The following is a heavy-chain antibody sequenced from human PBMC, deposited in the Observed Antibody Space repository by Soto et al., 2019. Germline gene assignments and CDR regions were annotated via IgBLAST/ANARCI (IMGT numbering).Heavy chain of an antibody. CDR2: IFSNDEK. D-gene: IGHD2-21*02. Sequence: QVTLKESGPVLVKPTETLTLTCTVSGFSLSNAKLGVSWIRQPPGKALEWLAHIFSNDEKSYTTSLKSRLTISKDSSKGQVFLTLTNMEAVDTATYFCARMWATRTASRFVSSGILDYWGQGILVTVSS. J-gene: IGHJ4*02. CDR1: GFSLSNAKLG. V-gene: IGHV2-26*01. CDR3: ARMWATRTASRFVSSGILDY.